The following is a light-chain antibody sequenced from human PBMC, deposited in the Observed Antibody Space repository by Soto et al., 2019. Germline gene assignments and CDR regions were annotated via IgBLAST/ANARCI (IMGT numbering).Light chain of an antibody. Sequence: DIQMTQSPSTLSASVGDRVTITCRASQSISSWLAWYQQKPGKAPKFLIYDASSLESGVPSRFSGSGSGTEFTLTISSLQPDDFATYSCQQYNSYSFTFGPGTKVDIK. V-gene: IGKV1-5*01. CDR2: DAS. CDR1: QSISSW. CDR3: QQYNSYSFT. J-gene: IGKJ3*01.